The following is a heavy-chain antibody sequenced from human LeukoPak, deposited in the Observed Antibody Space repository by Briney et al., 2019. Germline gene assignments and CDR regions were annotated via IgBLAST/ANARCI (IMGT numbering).Heavy chain of an antibody. CDR1: AYSISSGYY. V-gene: IGHV4-38-2*02. CDR3: ARTNQLYYDSSGYLDY. Sequence: SETLSLTCTVSAYSISSGYYWGWIRQPPGKGLEWIGSIYHSGSTYYNPSLKSRVTISVDTSKNQFSLKLSSVTAADTAVYYCARTNQLYYDSSGYLDYWGQGTLVTVSS. D-gene: IGHD3-22*01. CDR2: IYHSGST. J-gene: IGHJ4*02.